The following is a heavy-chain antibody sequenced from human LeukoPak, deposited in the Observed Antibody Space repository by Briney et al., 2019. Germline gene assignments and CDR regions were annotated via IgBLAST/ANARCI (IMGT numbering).Heavy chain of an antibody. CDR1: GFTFSSYP. CDR2: ISYDGSHK. CDR3: ATGIAAAGIYDY. V-gene: IGHV3-30-3*01. Sequence: GGSLRLSCVPSGFTFSSYPMHWVRQAPGKGLEWVAVISYDGSHKYYADSVNGRFTISRNNSNSTPYLQMNSLRTEDTAVYYCATGIAAAGIYDYWGQGTLVTGCS. D-gene: IGHD6-13*01. J-gene: IGHJ4*02.